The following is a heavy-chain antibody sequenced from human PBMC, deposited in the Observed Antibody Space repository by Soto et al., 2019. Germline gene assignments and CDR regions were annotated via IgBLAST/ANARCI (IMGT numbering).Heavy chain of an antibody. J-gene: IGHJ3*02. CDR1: GFTVSSNY. CDR2: IYSGGST. CDR3: ARSMVRRYPDAFDI. V-gene: IGHV3-53*01. D-gene: IGHD3-10*01. Sequence: EVQLVESGGGLIQPGGSLRLSCAASGFTVSSNYMSWVRQAPGKGLEWVSVIYSGGSTYYADSVKGRFTISRDNSKNTLYLQMNSLRAEDTAVYYCARSMVRRYPDAFDIWGQGTMVTVSS.